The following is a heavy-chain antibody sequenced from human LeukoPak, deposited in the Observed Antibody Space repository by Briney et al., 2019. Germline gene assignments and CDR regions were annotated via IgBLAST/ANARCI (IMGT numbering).Heavy chain of an antibody. J-gene: IGHJ4*02. V-gene: IGHV3-23*01. CDR1: GFTFSSYD. D-gene: IGHD3-9*01. CDR3: AKAEGYDILTGLDY. Sequence: HTGGSLRLSCATSGFTFSSYDMSWVRQAPGKGLDWVSGIGASGGSTYYADSVKGRFTISRDNSKNTLYLQMNSLRTEDTAVYYCAKAEGYDILTGLDYWGLGTLVTVSS. CDR2: IGASGGST.